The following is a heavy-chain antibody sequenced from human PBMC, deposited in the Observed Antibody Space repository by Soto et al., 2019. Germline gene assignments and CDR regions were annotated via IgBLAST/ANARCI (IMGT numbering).Heavy chain of an antibody. CDR1: GGSISSYY. J-gene: IGHJ4*02. D-gene: IGHD3-3*01. Sequence: PSETLSLTCTVSGGSISSYYWSWIRQPPGKGLEWIGYIYYSGSTNYNPSLKSRVTISVDTSKNQFSLKLSSVTAADTAVYYCARGGRYDFWSGYRYYFDYLGQGTLVTVSS. CDR2: IYYSGST. CDR3: ARGGRYDFWSGYRYYFDY. V-gene: IGHV4-59*01.